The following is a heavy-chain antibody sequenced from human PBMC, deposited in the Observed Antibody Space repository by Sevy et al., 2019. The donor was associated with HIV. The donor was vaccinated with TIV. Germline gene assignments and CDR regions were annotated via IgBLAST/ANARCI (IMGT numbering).Heavy chain of an antibody. Sequence: GGSLRLSCAISGFTVNDKYIIWVRQAPGKGLEWVSFIFSSGSTYYADSSKGRFTISSDNSMKTVDLQMNSVRSEDTAVYYCVSLFLSYRSGWSYFDYWGQGTLVTVSS. CDR1: GFTVNDKY. CDR2: IFSSGST. D-gene: IGHD6-19*01. J-gene: IGHJ4*02. CDR3: VSLFLSYRSGWSYFDY. V-gene: IGHV3-66*02.